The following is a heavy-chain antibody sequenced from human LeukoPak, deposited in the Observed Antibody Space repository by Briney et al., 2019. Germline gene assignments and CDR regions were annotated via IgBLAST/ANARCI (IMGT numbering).Heavy chain of an antibody. CDR2: IYYSGST. Sequence: PSETLSLTCTVSGGSISSSSYYWGWIRQPPGKGLEWIGSIYYSGSTNYNPSLKSRVTISVDTSKNQFSLKLSSVTAADTAVYYCARGRIFGVVFLRPFDYWGQGTLVTVSS. D-gene: IGHD3-3*01. CDR1: GGSISSSSYY. CDR3: ARGRIFGVVFLRPFDY. V-gene: IGHV4-39*07. J-gene: IGHJ4*02.